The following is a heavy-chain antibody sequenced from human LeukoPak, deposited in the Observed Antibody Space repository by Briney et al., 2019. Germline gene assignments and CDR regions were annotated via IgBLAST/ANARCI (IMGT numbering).Heavy chain of an antibody. CDR1: GGSISSGDYY. V-gene: IGHV4-30-4*01. CDR2: IYYSGST. D-gene: IGHD2-15*01. J-gene: IGHJ4*02. CDR3: ARYQPPEENVVVVAATESQTFDH. Sequence: SETMSLTWTVSGGSISSGDYYWSWIRQPPGKGLEWIGYIYYSGSTYYNPSLKSRVTISVDTSKNQFSLKLSSVTAADTAVYYCARYQPPEENVVVVAATESQTFDHWGQGTLVTVSS.